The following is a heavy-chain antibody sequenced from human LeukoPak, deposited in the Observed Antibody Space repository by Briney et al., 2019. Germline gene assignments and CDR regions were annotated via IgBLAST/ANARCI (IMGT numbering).Heavy chain of an antibody. Sequence: SETLSLTCTVSGGSVSSGSYYWNWIRQPPGKVLEWIGYIYYSGNTYYNPSLKSRLTISVDTSKNQFSLKLNSVTAADTAVYYCARGRTYSSGWYYFDYWGRGTPVTVSS. CDR2: IYYSGNT. D-gene: IGHD6-19*01. CDR1: GGSVSSGSYY. V-gene: IGHV4-31*03. J-gene: IGHJ4*02. CDR3: ARGRTYSSGWYYFDY.